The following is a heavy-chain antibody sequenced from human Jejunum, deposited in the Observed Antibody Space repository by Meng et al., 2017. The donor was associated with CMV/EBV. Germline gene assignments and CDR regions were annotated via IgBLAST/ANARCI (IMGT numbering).Heavy chain of an antibody. V-gene: IGHV1-8*01. CDR3: ARNGIFFDY. D-gene: IGHD1-14*01. J-gene: IGHJ4*02. Sequence: QVQLVQPGAEVKKPGASVKVSCKASGYTFTSYDINWVRQAAGQGLEWMGWTNPRSANTGSAQKFQGRLNMTMNTSIGTAYMELSSLRSEDTAVYYCARNGIFFDYWGQGALVTVSS. CDR2: TNPRSANT. CDR1: GYTFTSYD.